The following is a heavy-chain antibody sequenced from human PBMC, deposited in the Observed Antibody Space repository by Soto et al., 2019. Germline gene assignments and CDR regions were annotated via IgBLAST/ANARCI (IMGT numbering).Heavy chain of an antibody. CDR2: INGGTDNI. Sequence: ASVKVSCKASGYPFTTYTLHWVRQAPGRSPEWMGWINGGTDNIRISQKFQCRVTMTRDTSATTVYMELRNLTSEDTAVYYCARSRLSAAGRLSTFEYWGQGSLVTVSS. V-gene: IGHV1-3*01. CDR3: ARSRLSAAGRLSTFEY. D-gene: IGHD6-13*01. J-gene: IGHJ4*02. CDR1: GYPFTTYT.